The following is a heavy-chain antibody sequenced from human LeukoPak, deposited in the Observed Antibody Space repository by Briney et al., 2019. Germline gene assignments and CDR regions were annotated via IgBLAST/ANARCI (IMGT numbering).Heavy chain of an antibody. CDR2: ISYDGSNK. CDR1: GFTFSSYA. Sequence: PGGSLRLSCAASGFTFSSYAMHWVRQAPGKGLEWVAVISYDGSNKYYADSVKGRFTISRDNSKNTLYLQMNSLRAEDTAVYYCAREGIGYSQYSSSWYFDCWGQGTLVTVSS. J-gene: IGHJ4*02. V-gene: IGHV3-30-3*01. D-gene: IGHD6-13*01. CDR3: AREGIGYSQYSSSWYFDC.